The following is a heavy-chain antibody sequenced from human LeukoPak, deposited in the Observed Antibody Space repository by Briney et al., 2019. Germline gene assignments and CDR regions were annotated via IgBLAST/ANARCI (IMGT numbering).Heavy chain of an antibody. CDR1: GFTFSSYS. J-gene: IGHJ4*02. D-gene: IGHD3-22*01. Sequence: GGSLRPSCAASGFTFSSYSMNWVRQAPGKGLEWVSSISSSSSYIYYADSVKGRFTISRDNAKNSLYLQMNSLRAEDTAVYYCARDGYYDSNFFDYWGQGTLVTVSS. CDR3: ARDGYYDSNFFDY. V-gene: IGHV3-21*01. CDR2: ISSSSSYI.